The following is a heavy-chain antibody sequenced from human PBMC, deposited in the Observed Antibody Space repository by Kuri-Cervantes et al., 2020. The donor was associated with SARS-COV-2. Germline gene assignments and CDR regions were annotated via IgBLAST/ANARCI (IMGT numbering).Heavy chain of an antibody. CDR2: IKQDGSEK. Sequence: GGSLRLSCAASGFTFSSYAMSWVRQAPGKGLEWAANIKQDGSEKYYVDSVKGRFTISRDNAKNSLYLQMNSLRAEDTAVYYCARDGDYWGQGTLVTVSS. J-gene: IGHJ4*02. CDR3: ARDGDY. V-gene: IGHV3-7*01. CDR1: GFTFSSYA.